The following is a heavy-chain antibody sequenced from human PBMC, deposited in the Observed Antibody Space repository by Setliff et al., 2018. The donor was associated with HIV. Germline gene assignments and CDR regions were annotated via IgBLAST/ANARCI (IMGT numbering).Heavy chain of an antibody. CDR3: ARLPGDRYSIAWDYYIDY. J-gene: IGHJ4*02. Sequence: ASETLSLTCTVSGGSISYYWSWIRQPPGKGLEWIGYIHYSGNTNYNPSLKSRVTIVVDTSKNQFSLKLSFVTAADTAVYYCARLPGDRYSIAWDYYIDYWGQGTLVTVSS. CDR2: IHYSGNT. CDR1: GGSISYY. V-gene: IGHV4-59*12. D-gene: IGHD6-19*01.